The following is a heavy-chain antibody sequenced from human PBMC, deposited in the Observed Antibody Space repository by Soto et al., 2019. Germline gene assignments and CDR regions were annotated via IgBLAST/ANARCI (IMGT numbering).Heavy chain of an antibody. CDR1: GGTFSIYT. D-gene: IGHD6-13*01. V-gene: IGHV1-69*02. J-gene: IGHJ4*02. CDR2: VIPFLDIT. CDR3: ARDRDNSNWPHFDS. Sequence: QVQLVQSGSEVKKPGSSVRVSCKASGGTFSIYTISWVRQAPGQGLEWMGRVIPFLDITSYSQRFQGRVTITADTSTTTAYMELSSLRSEDTGVYYCARDRDNSNWPHFDSWGQGTLGTVSS.